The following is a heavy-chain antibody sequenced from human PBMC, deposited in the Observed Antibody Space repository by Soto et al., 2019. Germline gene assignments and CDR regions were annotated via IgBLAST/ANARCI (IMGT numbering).Heavy chain of an antibody. CDR1: AYSFTKYG. J-gene: IGHJ4*02. V-gene: IGHV1-18*01. CDR3: ARGGRRCSGGSCYTTAFDY. D-gene: IGHD2-15*01. CDR2: ISPYNGNT. Sequence: ASVKVSCKASAYSFTKYGISWVRQAPGQGLEWMGWISPYNGNTKYAQNLQGRVTVTTDTSTSTAYMELSSLRSEDTAVYYCARGGRRCSGGSCYTTAFDYWGQGTLVTVSS.